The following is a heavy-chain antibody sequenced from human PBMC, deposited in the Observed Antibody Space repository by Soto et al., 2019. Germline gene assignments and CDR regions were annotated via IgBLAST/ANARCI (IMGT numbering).Heavy chain of an antibody. CDR2: IKQDGSED. J-gene: IGHJ6*02. Sequence: EVQLVESGGGLVQPGGSLRLSCVDSGFTFRSYWMSWVRQAPVKGLEWVANIKQDGSEDNYVDSLKGRLTISRDNAKKSRYLQMTRLRAEDTAVYYCARIAASGRGWDGWGQGTPVVVSS. D-gene: IGHD6-13*01. V-gene: IGHV3-7*01. CDR3: ARIAASGRGWDG. CDR1: GFTFRSYW.